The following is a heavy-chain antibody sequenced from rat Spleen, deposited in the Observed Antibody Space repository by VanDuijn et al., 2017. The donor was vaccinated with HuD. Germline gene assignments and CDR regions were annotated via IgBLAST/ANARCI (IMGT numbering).Heavy chain of an antibody. CDR1: GFTYSNYY. CDR3: ATRDGGYPG. J-gene: IGHJ3*01. V-gene: IGHV5-25*01. Sequence: EVQLVESGGGLVQPGRSMKLSCVVSGFTYSNYYMAWVRQAPTKGLEWVASINTGGGNTYYRGSVKGRFTISRDNAKSTLYLQMDSLRSEDTATYYCATRDGGYPGWGQGTLVTVSS. D-gene: IGHD1-11*01. CDR2: INTGGGNT.